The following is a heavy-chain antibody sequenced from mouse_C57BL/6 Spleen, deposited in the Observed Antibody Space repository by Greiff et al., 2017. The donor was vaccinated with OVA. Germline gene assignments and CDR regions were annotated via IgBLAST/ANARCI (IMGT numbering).Heavy chain of an antibody. D-gene: IGHD1-1*01. CDR1: GYTFTDYY. V-gene: IGHV1-26*01. CDR3: ARARATVVARYFDV. CDR2: ITPNNGGT. J-gene: IGHJ1*03. Sequence: VQLQHSGPELVKPGASVKISCTASGYTFTDYYMNWVQQSHGKSLEWIGDITPNNGGTSYNQKFKGKATLTVDQSSSTAYMELRSLTSEDSAVYDCARARATVVARYFDVWGTGTTVTVSS.